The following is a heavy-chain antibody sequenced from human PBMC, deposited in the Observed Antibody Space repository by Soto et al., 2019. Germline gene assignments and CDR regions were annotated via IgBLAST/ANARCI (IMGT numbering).Heavy chain of an antibody. Sequence: SVKVSCKASGFTFTSSAVQWVRQARGQRLEWIGWIVVGSGNTNYAQKFQERVTITRDMSTSTAYMELSSLRSEDTAVYYCAARRPGGDTAMVDYWGQGTLVTVSS. CDR2: IVVGSGNT. V-gene: IGHV1-58*01. J-gene: IGHJ4*02. CDR3: AARRPGGDTAMVDY. D-gene: IGHD5-18*01. CDR1: GFTFTSSA.